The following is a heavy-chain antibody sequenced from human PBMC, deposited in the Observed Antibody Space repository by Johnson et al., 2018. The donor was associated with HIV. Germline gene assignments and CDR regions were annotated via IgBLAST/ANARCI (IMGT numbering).Heavy chain of an antibody. CDR1: GFTVSSNY. CDR3: ARDLWVEVAGTGDDCFDM. V-gene: IGHV3-74*02. CDR2: IHNDGRRT. J-gene: IGHJ3*02. D-gene: IGHD6-19*01. Sequence: VQLVESGGGLVQPGGSLRLSCAASGFTVSSNYMSWVRQAPGKGLEWVSHIHNDGRRTTYADSVKGRFTISRDNAKNRVYLQMDNLRVEDTAVYYCARDLWVEVAGTGDDCFDMWGQGTMVTVSS.